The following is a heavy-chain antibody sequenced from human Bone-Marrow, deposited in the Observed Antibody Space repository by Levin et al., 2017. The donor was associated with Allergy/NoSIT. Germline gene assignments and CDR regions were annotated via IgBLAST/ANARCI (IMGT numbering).Heavy chain of an antibody. CDR2: IRTKGYGGTT. J-gene: IGHJ6*02. CDR1: GFTFGDHA. CDR3: TRDPNYYDTSGYLSYYYYYGMDV. V-gene: IGHV3-49*03. D-gene: IGHD3-22*01. Sequence: SCTASGFTFGDHAMSWFRQAPGKGLEWVGFIRTKGYGGTTEYAASVKGRFTISRDDSKSIAYLQMNSLKTEDTAVYYCTRDPNYYDTSGYLSYYYYYGMDVWGQGTTVTVSS.